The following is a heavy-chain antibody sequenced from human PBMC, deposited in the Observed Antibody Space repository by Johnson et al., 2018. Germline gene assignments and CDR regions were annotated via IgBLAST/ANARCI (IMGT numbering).Heavy chain of an antibody. CDR1: GFTFSSYG. V-gene: IGHV3-33*01. Sequence: QVQLVESGGGVVQPGRSLRLSCAASGFTFSSYGMHWVRQAPGKGLEWVAVIWYDGSNKYYADSVKGRFTISRDNSKNTLYLQMNSLRAEDTAVYYCAREEVGRGADDAFDIWGQGTMVTVSS. CDR2: IWYDGSNK. D-gene: IGHD3-10*01. J-gene: IGHJ3*02. CDR3: AREEVGRGADDAFDI.